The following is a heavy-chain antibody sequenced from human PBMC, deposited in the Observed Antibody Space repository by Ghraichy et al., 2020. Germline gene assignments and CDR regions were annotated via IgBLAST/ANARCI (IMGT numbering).Heavy chain of an antibody. CDR1: GGSISSYY. J-gene: IGHJ6*02. Sequence: SETLSLTCTVSGGSISSYYWSWIRQPPGKGLEWIGYIYYSGSTNYNPSLKSRVTISVDTSKNQFSLKLSSVTAADTAVYYCARAGGDCSGGSCYRPYYYYGRDVWGQGTTVTVAS. CDR3: ARAGGDCSGGSCYRPYYYYGRDV. D-gene: IGHD2-15*01. V-gene: IGHV4-59*08. CDR2: IYYSGST.